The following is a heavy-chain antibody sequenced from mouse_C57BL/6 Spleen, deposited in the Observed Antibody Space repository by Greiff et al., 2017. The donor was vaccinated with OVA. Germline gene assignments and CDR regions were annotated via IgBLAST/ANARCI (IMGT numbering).Heavy chain of an antibody. D-gene: IGHD3-2*02. J-gene: IGHJ4*01. V-gene: IGHV14-2*01. Sequence: EVQLQQSGAELVKPGASVKLSCTASGFNIKDYYMHWVKQRTEQGLEWIGRIDPEDGETKYAPKFKGKATITADTSSNTAYLQLSSLTSEDTAVYYCARKASSGDGAMDYWGQGTSVTVSS. CDR3: ARKASSGDGAMDY. CDR2: IDPEDGET. CDR1: GFNIKDYY.